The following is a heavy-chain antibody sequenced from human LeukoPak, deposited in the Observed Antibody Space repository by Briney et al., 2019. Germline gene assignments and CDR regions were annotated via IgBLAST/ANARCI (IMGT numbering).Heavy chain of an antibody. CDR3: ARDVAYRAFDY. D-gene: IGHD2-21*01. Sequence: GGSLRLSCTTSGITFSNSWMPWVRQAPGKALEWVATIRPDGCEGYYADSVRGRFTISRDNSKNSFYLQMRSLRAEDTGVFYCARDVAYRAFDYWGQGTLVTVSS. V-gene: IGHV3-7*01. CDR1: GITFSNSW. CDR2: IRPDGCEG. J-gene: IGHJ4*02.